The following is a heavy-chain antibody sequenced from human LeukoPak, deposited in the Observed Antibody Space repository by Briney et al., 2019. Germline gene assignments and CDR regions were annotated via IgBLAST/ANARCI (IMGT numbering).Heavy chain of an antibody. CDR3: ARMRSYWYFDL. Sequence: SETLSLTCSVSGDSISSSSYFWGWIRQSPGQGLEWIGTSYHTGNTYYNPSLKSRVTISLDTSSDQFSLRLISVIVADTAVYYCARMRSYWYFDLWGRGTLVAVSS. CDR1: GDSISSSSYF. J-gene: IGHJ2*01. CDR2: SYHTGNT. V-gene: IGHV4-39*01.